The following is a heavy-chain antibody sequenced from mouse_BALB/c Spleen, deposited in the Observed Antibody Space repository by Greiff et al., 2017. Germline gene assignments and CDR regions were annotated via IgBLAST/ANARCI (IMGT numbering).Heavy chain of an antibody. CDR1: GYTFTSYW. CDR3: ARSHYGSSLYFDY. J-gene: IGHJ2*01. D-gene: IGHD1-1*01. V-gene: IGHV1-7*01. Sequence: QVQLQQSGAELAKPGASVKMSCKASGYTFTSYWMHWVKQRPGQGLEWIGYINPSTGYTEYNQKFKDKATLTADKSSSTAYMQLSSLTSEDSAVYYCARSHYGSSLYFDYWGQGTTLTVSS. CDR2: INPSTGYT.